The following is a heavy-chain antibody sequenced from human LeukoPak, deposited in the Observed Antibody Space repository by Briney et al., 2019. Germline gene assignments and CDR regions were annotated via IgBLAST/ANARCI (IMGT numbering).Heavy chain of an antibody. CDR1: GFTFSSYT. Sequence: GGSLRLSCAASGFTFSSYTMHWVRRAPGEGLEWVAVISYDGSIKYYADSVKGRFTISRDNSKNTLYLQMNSLRPEDTAVYYCARGGIYDILTGYYDYWGQGTLVTVSS. CDR3: ARGGIYDILTGYYDY. CDR2: ISYDGSIK. J-gene: IGHJ4*02. V-gene: IGHV3-30*04. D-gene: IGHD3-9*01.